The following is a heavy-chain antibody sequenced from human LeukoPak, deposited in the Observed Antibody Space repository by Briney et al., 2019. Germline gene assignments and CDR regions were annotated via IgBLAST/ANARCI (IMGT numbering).Heavy chain of an antibody. CDR1: GYTFTSYG. J-gene: IGHJ6*03. V-gene: IGHV1-18*01. CDR3: ALLVTRGYYYMDV. CDR2: ISAYNGNT. Sequence: ASVKVSCKASGYTFTSYGISWVRQAPGQGLEWMGWISAYNGNTNYAQKPQGRVTMTTDTSTSTAYMELRSLRSDDTAVYYCALLVTRGYYYMDVWGKGTTVTVSS. D-gene: IGHD4-23*01.